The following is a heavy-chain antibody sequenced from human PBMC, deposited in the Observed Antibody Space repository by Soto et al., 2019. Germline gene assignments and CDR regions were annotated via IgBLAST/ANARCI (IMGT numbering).Heavy chain of an antibody. CDR3: ARALEEYYYDSSGYYHGY. Sequence: SVKVSCKASGGTFSTYGISWVRQAPGQGLEWMGGIIPIFATPHYAQKFQGKITITADESTNTAYMELSSLRSEDTAVYYCARALEEYYYDSSGYYHGYWGQGTLVTVS. J-gene: IGHJ4*02. CDR2: IIPIFATP. CDR1: GGTFSTYG. D-gene: IGHD3-22*01. V-gene: IGHV1-69*13.